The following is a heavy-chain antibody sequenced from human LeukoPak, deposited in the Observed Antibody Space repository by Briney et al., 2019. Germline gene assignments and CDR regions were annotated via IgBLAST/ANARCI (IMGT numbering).Heavy chain of an antibody. J-gene: IGHJ6*02. D-gene: IGHD3-3*01. V-gene: IGHV1-46*01. CDR3: ARDPSLITATPSRFLEWLGYDYYGMDV. CDR1: GYTFTSYY. Sequence: ASVKVSCKASGYTFTSYYMHWVRQAPGQGLEWMGIINPSGGSTSYAQKFQGRVTMTRDTSTSTVYMELSSLRSEGTAVYYCARDPSLITATPSRFLEWLGYDYYGMDVWGQGTTVTVSS. CDR2: INPSGGST.